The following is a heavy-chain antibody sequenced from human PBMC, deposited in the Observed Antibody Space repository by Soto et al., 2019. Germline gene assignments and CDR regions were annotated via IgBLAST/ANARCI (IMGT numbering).Heavy chain of an antibody. CDR2: IYPGDSDT. J-gene: IGHJ4*02. CDR1: GYSFTTYW. CDR3: ARPSITIFGVVPSAPFDH. D-gene: IGHD3-3*01. V-gene: IGHV5-51*01. Sequence: GESLKISCKGSGYSFTTYWIGWVRQMPGKGLEWIGIIYPGDSDTRYSPSFQGQVTISADKSISTAYLHWSSLRASDTAMYYCARPSITIFGVVPSAPFDHWGQGTLVTVSS.